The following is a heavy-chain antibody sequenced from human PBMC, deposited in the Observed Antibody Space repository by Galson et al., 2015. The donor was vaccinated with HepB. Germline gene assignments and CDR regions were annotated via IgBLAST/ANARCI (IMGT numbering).Heavy chain of an antibody. CDR3: ARGSEGLGSFSFDM. CDR1: GFTFSHYT. CDR2: ISGSSSFI. V-gene: IGHV3-21*01. D-gene: IGHD3-3*01. J-gene: IGHJ3*02. Sequence: SLRLSCAASGFTFSHYTFNWVRQAPGKGLEWVSSISGSSSFIYYSDSVKGRFSISRDNAKNSVYLQLNSLRTEDTAVYYCARGSEGLGSFSFDMLGQGTVVTVSS.